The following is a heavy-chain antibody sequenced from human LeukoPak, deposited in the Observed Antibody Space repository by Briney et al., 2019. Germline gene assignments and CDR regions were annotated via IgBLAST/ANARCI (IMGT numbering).Heavy chain of an antibody. CDR1: GASIRSSDYY. D-gene: IGHD2-8*01. CDR2: IHYSGNI. CDR3: ARGRYNDGVYSKTDFDS. J-gene: IGHJ4*02. Sequence: PSETLSLTCTVSGASIRSSDYYWGWIRQPPGKGLEWIRSIHYSGNIYYNPSLNSRVTISLDTSKNQFSLSLFSVTAADTAVYYCARGRYNDGVYSKTDFDSWGQGTLVTVSA. V-gene: IGHV4-39*07.